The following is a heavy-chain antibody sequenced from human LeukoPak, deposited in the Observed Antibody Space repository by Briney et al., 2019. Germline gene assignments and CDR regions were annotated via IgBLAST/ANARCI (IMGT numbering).Heavy chain of an antibody. D-gene: IGHD5-18*01. CDR1: GFTFADYA. CDR2: ISWNSGSI. CDR3: AKGVRGYTYGRDAFDI. V-gene: IGHV3-9*01. J-gene: IGHJ3*02. Sequence: ALRLSCAASGFTFADYAMHWVRQAPGRGPGWVSSISWNSGSIGYADSVKGRFTISRDKANNSLYLHMNSLRPEDTAFYYCAKGVRGYTYGRDAFDIWGQGTMVTVSS.